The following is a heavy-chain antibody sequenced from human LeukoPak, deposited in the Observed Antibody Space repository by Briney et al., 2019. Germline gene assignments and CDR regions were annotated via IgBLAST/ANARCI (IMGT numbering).Heavy chain of an antibody. J-gene: IGHJ4*02. V-gene: IGHV4-39*01. CDR2: INYSGTT. CDR3: GRLFDS. Sequence: SDTLSLTCTVSGGAIISDNFYWGWVRQPPGKGLEWVGSINYSGTTYYNPSLRSRVSISVETSRTQFFLRSNSVSAADTAVYYCGRLFDSWGQGILVTVSS. CDR1: GGAIISDNFY.